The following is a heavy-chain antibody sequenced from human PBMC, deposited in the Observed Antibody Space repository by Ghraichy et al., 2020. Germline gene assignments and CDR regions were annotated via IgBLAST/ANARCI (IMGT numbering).Heavy chain of an antibody. J-gene: IGHJ6*02. CDR3: ANALEGDTIFGVDQDHYYYYGMDV. CDR1: GFTFDDYA. D-gene: IGHD3-3*01. Sequence: GESLNISCAASGFTFDDYAMHWVRQAPGKGLEWVSLISGDGGSTYYADSVKGRFTISRDNSKNSLYLQMNSLRTEDTALYYCANALEGDTIFGVDQDHYYYYGMDVWGQGTMVTVSS. V-gene: IGHV3-43*02. CDR2: ISGDGGST.